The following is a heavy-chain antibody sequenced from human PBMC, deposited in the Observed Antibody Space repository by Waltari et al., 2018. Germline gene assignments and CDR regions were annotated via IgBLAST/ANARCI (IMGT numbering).Heavy chain of an antibody. CDR3: AKDRGRPGISQY. J-gene: IGHJ4*02. Sequence: EVQLLESGGGLVQPGGSLRLSCAASGFTFSSYAMSWVRQAPGKGLGWVSASSGRGGSTYYADSGKGRFTISRDNAKNTLYLQMNSLRAEDTAVYYCAKDRGRPGISQYWGQGTLVTVSS. V-gene: IGHV3-23*01. CDR2: SSGRGGST. D-gene: IGHD3-10*01. CDR1: GFTFSSYA.